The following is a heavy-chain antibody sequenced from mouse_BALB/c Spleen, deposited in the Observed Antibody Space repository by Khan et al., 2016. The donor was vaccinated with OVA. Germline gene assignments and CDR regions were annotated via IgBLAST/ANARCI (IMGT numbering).Heavy chain of an antibody. D-gene: IGHD2-12*01. J-gene: IGHJ3*01. V-gene: IGHV1-26*01. CDR1: GYLFTVYY. CDR3: ARGYEFFPY. CDR2: VNPNNGDT. Sequence: EVQLQQSGPDLVKPGASVKISCKASGYLFTVYYMTWVKQSHGKSPEWIGRVNPNNGDTNYNQNFKGKAILTVDKSSNTAYMELRSLTSEDSAVFYCARGYEFFPYWGQGTLVTVSA.